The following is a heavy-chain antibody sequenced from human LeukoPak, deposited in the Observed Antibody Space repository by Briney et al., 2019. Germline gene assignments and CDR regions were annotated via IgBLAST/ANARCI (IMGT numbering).Heavy chain of an antibody. Sequence: SQTLSLTCAVSGGSISSGGYSWSWIRQPPGKGLERIGYIYHSGSTYYNPSLKSRVTISVDRSKNQFSLKLSSVTAADTAVYYCARVYSSGWYYFDYWGQGTLVTVSS. CDR2: IYHSGST. J-gene: IGHJ4*02. D-gene: IGHD6-19*01. CDR1: GGSISSGGYS. V-gene: IGHV4-30-2*01. CDR3: ARVYSSGWYYFDY.